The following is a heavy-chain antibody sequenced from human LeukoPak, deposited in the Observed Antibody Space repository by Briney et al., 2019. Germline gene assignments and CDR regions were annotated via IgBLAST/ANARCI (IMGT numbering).Heavy chain of an antibody. CDR2: ISWNSGSI. CDR1: GFTFDDYA. J-gene: IGHJ4*02. CDR3: AKDIGYSYAAYYFDY. D-gene: IGHD5-18*01. Sequence: GRSVRLSCAASGFTFDDYAMHWVRQAPGKGLEWVSGISWNSGSIGYADSVKGRFTISRDNAKNSLYLQMNSLRAEDMALYYCAKDIGYSYAAYYFDYWGQGTLVTVSS. V-gene: IGHV3-9*03.